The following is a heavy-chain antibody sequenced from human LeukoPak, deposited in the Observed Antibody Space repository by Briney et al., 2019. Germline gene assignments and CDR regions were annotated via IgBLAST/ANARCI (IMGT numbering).Heavy chain of an antibody. J-gene: IGHJ6*02. V-gene: IGHV1-18*01. Sequence: ASVKVSCKASGYTFTSYGISWVRQAPGQGLEWMGWISAYNGNTNYAQKLQGRVTMTTDTSTSTAYMELRSLRSDDTAVYYCARFDSSGYYYYYYGMDVWGQGTTVTVSS. CDR2: ISAYNGNT. CDR3: ARFDSSGYYYYYYGMDV. D-gene: IGHD3-22*01. CDR1: GYTFTSYG.